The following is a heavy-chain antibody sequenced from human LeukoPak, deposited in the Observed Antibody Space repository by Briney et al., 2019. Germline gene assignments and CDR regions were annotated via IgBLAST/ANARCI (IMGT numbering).Heavy chain of an antibody. CDR1: GYTFTSCG. CDR2: ISAYNGNT. CDR3: ARDIYSYGSGSSFDY. V-gene: IGHV1-18*01. J-gene: IGHJ4*02. D-gene: IGHD3-10*01. Sequence: VASVKVSCKASGYTFTSCGISWVRQAPGQGLEWMGWISAYNGNTNYAQKLQGRVTMTTDTSTSTAYMELRSLRSDDTAVYYCARDIYSYGSGSSFDYWGQGTLVTVSS.